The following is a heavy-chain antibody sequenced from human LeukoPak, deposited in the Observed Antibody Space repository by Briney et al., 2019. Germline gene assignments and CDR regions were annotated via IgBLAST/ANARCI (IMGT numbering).Heavy chain of an antibody. V-gene: IGHV4-59*08. J-gene: IGHJ4*02. CDR3: ARGATPRDY. CDR1: GGSISSYY. CDR2: IYYSGST. D-gene: IGHD1-26*01. Sequence: PSETLSLTCTVSGGSISSYYWSWIRQPPGKGLEWIGYIYYSGSTNYNPPLKSRVTISVDTSKNQFSLKLSSVTAADTAVYYCARGATPRDYWGQGTLVTVSS.